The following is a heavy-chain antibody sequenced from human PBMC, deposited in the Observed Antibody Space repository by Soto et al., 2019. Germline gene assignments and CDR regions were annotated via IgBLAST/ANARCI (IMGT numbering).Heavy chain of an antibody. D-gene: IGHD2-15*01. CDR3: ARGSTGYSGGY. V-gene: IGHV4-59*01. Sequence: SETLSLTCTVSGGSISSYYWSWIRQPPGKGLEWIGYIYYSGSTNYNPSLKSRVTISVDTSKNQFSLKLSSVTAADTAVYYCARGSTGYSGGYWGQGTLVTVSS. CDR1: GGSISSYY. CDR2: IYYSGST. J-gene: IGHJ4*02.